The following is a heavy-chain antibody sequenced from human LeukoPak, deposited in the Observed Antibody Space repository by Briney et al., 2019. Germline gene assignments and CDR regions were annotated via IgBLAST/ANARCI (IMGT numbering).Heavy chain of an antibody. Sequence: SVKVSCKASGGSFDNYAFSWVRQAPGQGLGWMGGIILMFGTPHYAEKFQGRATITADESTSTAYMELSSLRSEDTAVYYCANKRSEETKQHHHGSGSYFNPWYYGMDVWGQGTKVSVSS. V-gene: IGHV1-69*13. J-gene: IGHJ6*02. CDR3: ANKRSEETKQHHHGSGSYFNPWYYGMDV. CDR2: IILMFGTP. CDR1: GGSFDNYA. D-gene: IGHD3-10*01.